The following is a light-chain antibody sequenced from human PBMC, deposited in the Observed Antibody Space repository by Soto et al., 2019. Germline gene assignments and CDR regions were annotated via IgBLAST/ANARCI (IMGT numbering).Light chain of an antibody. V-gene: IGLV2-14*01. CDR1: SSDIGSYTY. J-gene: IGLJ2*01. CDR2: GVT. Sequence: QSALTQPASVSGSPGQSITISCTGTSSDIGSYTYVSWYQQHPGKAPKLMIYGVTYRPSGVSNRFSGSKSGNTASLTISGLQAEDEADYYCSAYPTSSSLKVLFGGGTKLTVL. CDR3: SAYPTSSSLKVL.